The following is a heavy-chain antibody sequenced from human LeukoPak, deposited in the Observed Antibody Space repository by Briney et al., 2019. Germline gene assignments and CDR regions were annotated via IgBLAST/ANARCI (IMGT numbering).Heavy chain of an antibody. V-gene: IGHV1-8*01. J-gene: IGHJ6*03. Sequence: ASVKVSCKTSGYTFTRYDIHWVRQAAGQGLEWMGWMSPRSGNTASARKFQGRVTMTRNTSINTAYMELSSLRPEDTAVYFCARGRTESYYYMDVWGRETTVTIPS. CDR2: MSPRSGNT. CDR1: GYTFTRYD. CDR3: ARGRTESYYYMDV. D-gene: IGHD3-10*01.